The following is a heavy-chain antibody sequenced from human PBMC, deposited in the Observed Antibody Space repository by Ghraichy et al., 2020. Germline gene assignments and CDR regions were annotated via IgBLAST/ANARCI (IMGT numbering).Heavy chain of an antibody. CDR3: VRDAWVGCDYGDC. J-gene: IGHJ4*02. D-gene: IGHD1-26*01. V-gene: IGHV3-7*03. CDR1: GFSFNRYW. Sequence: GGSLRLSCVGSGFSFNRYWMSWVRQAPGKGLEWVANIKYDGSQKYDVDSVKGRFIISRDNAKNSLYLQMNSLRAEDTAVYYCVRDAWVGCDYGDCWGQGALFTVSS. CDR2: IKYDGSQK.